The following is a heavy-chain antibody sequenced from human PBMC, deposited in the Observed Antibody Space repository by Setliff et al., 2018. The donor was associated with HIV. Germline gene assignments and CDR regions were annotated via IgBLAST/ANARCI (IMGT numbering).Heavy chain of an antibody. CDR3: ATGSGSFPPYNWFDP. CDR2: IYHSGST. D-gene: IGHD3-10*01. Sequence: ASETLSLTCTVSGYSISSGYYWGWIRQPPGKGLEWIGSIYHSGSTYYNPSLKSRVTISVDTSKNQFSLKLSSVTAADTAVYYCATGSGSFPPYNWFDPWGQGTLVTVSS. V-gene: IGHV4-38-2*02. J-gene: IGHJ5*02. CDR1: GYSISSGYY.